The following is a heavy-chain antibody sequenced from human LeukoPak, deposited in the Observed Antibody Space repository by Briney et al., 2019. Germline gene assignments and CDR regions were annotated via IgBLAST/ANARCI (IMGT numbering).Heavy chain of an antibody. D-gene: IGHD3-16*01. J-gene: IGHJ6*03. CDR2: IYYSGST. V-gene: IGHV4-59*01. CDR1: GGSISSYY. CDR3: ARSPNYDYVWGQYYYMDV. Sequence: SETLSLTCTVSGGSISSYYWSWIRQPPGKGLEWIGYIYYSGSTNYNPSLKSRVTIPVDTSKNQFSLKLSSVTAADTAVYYCARSPNYDYVWGQYYYMDVWGKGTTVTVSS.